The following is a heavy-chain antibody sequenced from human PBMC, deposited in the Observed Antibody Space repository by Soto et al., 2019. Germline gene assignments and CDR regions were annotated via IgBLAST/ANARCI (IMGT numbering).Heavy chain of an antibody. V-gene: IGHV3-21*01. CDR3: ARVMCGDCSSYYYYSMDV. CDR2: IGTTSTYI. CDR1: GFTFGTFT. J-gene: IGHJ6*02. D-gene: IGHD2-21*02. Sequence: GSLRLSCAASGFTFGTFTMSWVRQAPGKGLEWVSSIGTTSTYIYYADSVRGRFTISRDNAKNSLYLQMNSLRAEDTAVYFCARVMCGDCSSYYYYSMDVWGQGTTVTVSS.